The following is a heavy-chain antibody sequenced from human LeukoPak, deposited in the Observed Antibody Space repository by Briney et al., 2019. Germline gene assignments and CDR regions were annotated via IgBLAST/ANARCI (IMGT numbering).Heavy chain of an antibody. D-gene: IGHD3-9*01. J-gene: IGHJ4*02. V-gene: IGHV1-2*02. Sequence: ASVKVSCKASGYTFTGYYMHWVRQAPGQGLEWMGWINPNSGGTNYAQKFQDRVSMTRDTPISTDYMQLSRLRFDDTAVYYCARSPHILTGENFDYWGQGTLLTVSS. CDR2: INPNSGGT. CDR1: GYTFTGYY. CDR3: ARSPHILTGENFDY.